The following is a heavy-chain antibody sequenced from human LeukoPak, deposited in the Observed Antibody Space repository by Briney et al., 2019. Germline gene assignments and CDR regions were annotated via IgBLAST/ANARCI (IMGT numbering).Heavy chain of an antibody. CDR3: ASTYHGYFDY. J-gene: IGHJ4*02. CDR1: GFTFSSYE. D-gene: IGHD3-10*01. Sequence: GGSLRLSCAASGFTFSSYEMNWIRQAPGKGLEWVSYISSSGSTIYYADSVKGRFTISRDNAKNSLYLQMNSLRAEDTAVYYCASTYHGYFDYWGQGTLVTVSS. CDR2: ISSSGSTI. V-gene: IGHV3-48*03.